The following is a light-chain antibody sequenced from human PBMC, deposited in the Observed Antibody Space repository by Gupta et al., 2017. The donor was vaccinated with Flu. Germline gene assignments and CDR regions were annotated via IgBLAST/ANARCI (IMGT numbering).Light chain of an antibody. CDR3: QKRNNRHPYT. V-gene: IGKV3D-11*01. CDR2: DAA. J-gene: IGKJ2*01. CDR1: QGVSTY. Sequence: EIQLTQSPSSLSLSPGERATLSCRASQGVSTYLAWYHQKPGEAPRLLIYDAATRATGVPARFCGSSSWTAFILIISSIVPDDVAVYYCQKRNNRHPYTFGQGTRLEIK.